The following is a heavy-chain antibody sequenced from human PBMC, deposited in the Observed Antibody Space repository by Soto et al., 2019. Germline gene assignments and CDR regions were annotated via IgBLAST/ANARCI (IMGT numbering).Heavy chain of an antibody. J-gene: IGHJ6*02. V-gene: IGHV3-33*01. CDR2: IWYDGSNK. CDR1: GFTFSSYG. Sequence: PGGSLRLSCAASGFTFSSYGMHWVRQAPGKGLEWVAVIWYDGSNKYYADSVKGRFTISRDNSKNTLDLQMNSLRAEDTAVYYCARENGVRARAVYYYYGMDVWGQGTTVTVSS. D-gene: IGHD2-8*01. CDR3: ARENGVRARAVYYYYGMDV.